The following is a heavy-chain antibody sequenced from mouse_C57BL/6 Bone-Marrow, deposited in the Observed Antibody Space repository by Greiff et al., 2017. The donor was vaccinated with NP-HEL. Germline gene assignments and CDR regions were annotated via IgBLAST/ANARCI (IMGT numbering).Heavy chain of an antibody. CDR3: ARSSSYYYGSSFWYFDV. D-gene: IGHD1-1*01. V-gene: IGHV7-3*01. CDR1: GFTFTDYY. Sequence: EVKLMESGGGLVQPGGSLSLSCAASGFTFTDYYMSWVRQPPGKALEWLGFIRNKANGYTTEYSASVKGRFTISRDNSQSILYLQMNALRDEDSATYYCARSSSYYYGSSFWYFDVWGTGTTLTVSS. CDR2: IRNKANGYTT. J-gene: IGHJ1*03.